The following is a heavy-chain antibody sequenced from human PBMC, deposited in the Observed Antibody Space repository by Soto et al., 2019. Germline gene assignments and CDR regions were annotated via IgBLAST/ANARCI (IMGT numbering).Heavy chain of an antibody. D-gene: IGHD3-3*01. CDR2: INPSSGTI. Sequence: QVQLVQSGAEVKKPGASVKVSCKASGYTFTRHYMHWVRQAPGQGLEWMGIINPSSGTISHAQKFPGRATMTRDTSTSSVYMELSSLKSEDTAVYYCTRGLERYYFDYWGQGTLVTVSS. CDR3: TRGLERYYFDY. V-gene: IGHV1-46*03. J-gene: IGHJ4*02. CDR1: GYTFTRHY.